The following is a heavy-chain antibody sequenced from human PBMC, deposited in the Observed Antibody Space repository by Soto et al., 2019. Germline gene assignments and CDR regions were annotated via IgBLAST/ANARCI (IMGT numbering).Heavy chain of an antibody. V-gene: IGHV3-23*01. D-gene: IGHD2-2*01. Sequence: DVQLLESGGDLVQPGGSLRLSCAASGFIFSNYAMSWVRQAPGKGLAWVSCITSSGSGTNYAASVKGRFTIYRDNSMSTLLLQMRSLRAEDTAIYYCVKSPASIKTFDYWGQGPLVTVSS. CDR1: GFIFSNYA. J-gene: IGHJ4*02. CDR3: VKSPASIKTFDY. CDR2: ITSSGSGT.